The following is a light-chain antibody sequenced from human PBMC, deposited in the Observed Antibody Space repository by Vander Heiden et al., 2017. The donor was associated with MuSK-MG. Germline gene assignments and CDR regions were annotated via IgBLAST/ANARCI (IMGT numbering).Light chain of an antibody. CDR1: RTISRN. J-gene: IGKJ2*01. CDR2: GAF. Sequence: GDRVTITCRASRTISRNLVWYQKKPGKPRKLLINGAFTLQSGVPSRFSGSGGGKYLTLTIDSAQQDDVAPYYCQGHDNSLMYLFGQGTKLEI. V-gene: IGKV1-27*01. CDR3: QGHDNSLMYL.